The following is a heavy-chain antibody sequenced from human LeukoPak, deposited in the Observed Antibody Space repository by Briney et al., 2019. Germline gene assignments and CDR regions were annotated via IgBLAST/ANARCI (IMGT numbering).Heavy chain of an antibody. CDR2: ISGSGGST. CDR1: GFTFSSYA. CDR3: ARDPAWELPLYYMDV. Sequence: PGGSLRLSCAASGFTFSSYAMSWVRQAPGKGLEWVSTISGSGGSTYYADSVKGRFTISRDNSKNTLYLQMNSLRAEDTAVYYCARDPAWELPLYYMDVWGKGTTVTISS. J-gene: IGHJ6*03. V-gene: IGHV3-23*01. D-gene: IGHD1-26*01.